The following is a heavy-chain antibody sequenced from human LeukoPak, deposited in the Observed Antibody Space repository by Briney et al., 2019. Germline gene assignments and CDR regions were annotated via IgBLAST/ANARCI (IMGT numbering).Heavy chain of an antibody. CDR3: ARRPVTTGANWFDP. CDR1: GGSISSSSYY. J-gene: IGHJ5*02. Sequence: SETLSLTCTVSGGSISSSSYYWGWIRQPPGKGPEWIGSIYYSGSTYYNPSLKSRVTISVDTSKNQFSLKLSSVTAADTAVYYCARRPVTTGANWFDPWGQGTLVTVSS. D-gene: IGHD4-11*01. V-gene: IGHV4-39*01. CDR2: IYYSGST.